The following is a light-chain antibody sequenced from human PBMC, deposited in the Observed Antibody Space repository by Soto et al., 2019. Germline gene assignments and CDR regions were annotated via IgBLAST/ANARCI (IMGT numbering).Light chain of an antibody. CDR2: VAS. V-gene: IGKV3-11*01. CDR1: QSVSSY. Sequence: EIVLTQSPATLSLSPGERATLSCRASQSVSSYLAWYQQKPGQAPRLLIYVASNRATGIPARFSASGSGTDFTLTISSLEPEDSAVYYCQQRGNWITFGPGTRLEIK. J-gene: IGKJ5*01. CDR3: QQRGNWIT.